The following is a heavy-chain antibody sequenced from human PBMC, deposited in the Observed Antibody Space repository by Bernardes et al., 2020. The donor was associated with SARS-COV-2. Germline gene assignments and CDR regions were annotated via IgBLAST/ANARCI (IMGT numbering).Heavy chain of an antibody. CDR2: INPNSGGT. CDR1: GYTFTGYY. Sequence: VKVSCKASGYTFTGYYMHWVRQAPGQGLEWMGWINPNSGGTNYAQKCQGRVTMTRDTSISTAYMELRRLRSDDTAVYYCARDRQVVTAAYDAFDIWGQGTMVTVSS. D-gene: IGHD2-21*02. V-gene: IGHV1-2*02. CDR3: ARDRQVVTAAYDAFDI. J-gene: IGHJ3*02.